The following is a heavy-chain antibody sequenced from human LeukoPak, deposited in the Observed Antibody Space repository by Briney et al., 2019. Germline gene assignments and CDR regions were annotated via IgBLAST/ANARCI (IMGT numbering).Heavy chain of an antibody. Sequence: PSETLSLTCTVSGGSISSYYWSWIRQPPGKGLEWIGYIYYSGSTNYNPSLKSRVTISVDTSKNQFSLKLSSVTAADTAVYYCARVRSSSWYVEGAFDIWGQGTMVTVSS. CDR1: GGSISSYY. CDR2: IYYSGST. CDR3: ARVRSSSWYVEGAFDI. J-gene: IGHJ3*02. D-gene: IGHD6-13*01. V-gene: IGHV4-59*01.